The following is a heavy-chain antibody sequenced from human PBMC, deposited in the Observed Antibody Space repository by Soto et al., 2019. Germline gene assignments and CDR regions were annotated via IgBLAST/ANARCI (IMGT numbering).Heavy chain of an antibody. J-gene: IGHJ4*02. CDR3: ARDCSSTSCSGFDY. CDR2: IYYSGST. CDR1: GGSISSGGYY. Sequence: SETLSLTCTVSGGSISSGGYYWSWIRQHPGKGLEWIGYIYYSGSTYYNPSLKSRVTISVDTSKNQFSLKLSSVTAADTAVYYCARDCSSTSCSGFDYWGQGTLVPVSS. D-gene: IGHD2-2*01. V-gene: IGHV4-31*03.